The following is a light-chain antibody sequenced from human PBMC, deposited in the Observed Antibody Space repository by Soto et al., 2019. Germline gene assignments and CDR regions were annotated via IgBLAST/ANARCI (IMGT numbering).Light chain of an antibody. CDR2: KAS. Sequence: DIQMTQSPSTLSASVGDRVTITCRASQSIGTWLAWYQQKPGKASKLLIYKASNLEGGVPSRFSGSGSGTEFTITINSLQPDDFATYYCQQYNTYPLSFGGGTKVDIK. CDR1: QSIGTW. V-gene: IGKV1-5*03. J-gene: IGKJ4*01. CDR3: QQYNTYPLS.